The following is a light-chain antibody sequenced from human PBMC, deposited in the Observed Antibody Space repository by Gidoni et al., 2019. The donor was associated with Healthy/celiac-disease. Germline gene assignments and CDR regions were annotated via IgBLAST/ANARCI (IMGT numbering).Light chain of an antibody. CDR1: QSISSY. CDR2: AAS. CDR3: QQSYSTPLYT. J-gene: IGKJ2*01. Sequence: DIQITQSPSSLSASVGDRVTINCRASQSISSYLNWYPQKPGKAPKLLIYAASSLQSGVPSRFSGSGSGTDFTLTISSLQPEDFATYYCQQSYSTPLYTFGQGTKLEIK. V-gene: IGKV1-39*01.